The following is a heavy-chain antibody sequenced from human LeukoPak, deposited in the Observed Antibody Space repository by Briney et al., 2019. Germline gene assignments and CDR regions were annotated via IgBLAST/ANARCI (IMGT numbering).Heavy chain of an antibody. CDR2: IYYSGST. CDR3: ARGFRAAAANTFRQGYFDL. CDR1: GGSISSGDYY. J-gene: IGHJ2*01. D-gene: IGHD6-13*01. V-gene: IGHV4-61*08. Sequence: SETLSLTCTVSGGSISSGDYYWSWIRQPPGKGLEWIGYIYYSGSTNYNPSLKSRVTISVDTSKNQFSLKLSSVTAADTAVYYCARGFRAAAANTFRQGYFDLWGRGTLVTVSS.